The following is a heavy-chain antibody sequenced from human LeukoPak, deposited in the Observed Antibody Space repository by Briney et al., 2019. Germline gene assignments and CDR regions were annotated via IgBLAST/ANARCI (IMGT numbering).Heavy chain of an antibody. Sequence: SETLSLTCTVSGGSISSYYWSWIRQPPGKGLEWIGYIYYSGSTNYNPSLKSRVTISVDTSKNQFSLKLSSVTAADTAVYYCARVGTTTNFDYWGQGTLVTVSS. D-gene: IGHD1/OR15-1a*01. J-gene: IGHJ4*02. V-gene: IGHV4-59*01. CDR1: GGSISSYY. CDR2: IYYSGST. CDR3: ARVGTTTNFDY.